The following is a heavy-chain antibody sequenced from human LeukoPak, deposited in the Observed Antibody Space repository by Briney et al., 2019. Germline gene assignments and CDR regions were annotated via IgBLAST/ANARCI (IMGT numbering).Heavy chain of an antibody. V-gene: IGHV1-8*01. CDR3: AAEDRNSGYDDFDY. CDR2: MNPNSGNT. D-gene: IGHD5-12*01. Sequence: ASVKVSCKASGYTFTSYDINWVRQATGQGLEWMGWMNPNSGNTGYAQKFQGRVTMTRDTSISTAYMELSRLRSDDTAVYYCAAEDRNSGYDDFDYWGQGTLVTVSS. CDR1: GYTFTSYD. J-gene: IGHJ4*02.